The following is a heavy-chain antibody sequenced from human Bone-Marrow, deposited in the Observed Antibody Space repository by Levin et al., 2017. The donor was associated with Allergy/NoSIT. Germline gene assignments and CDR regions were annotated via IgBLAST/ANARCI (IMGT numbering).Heavy chain of an antibody. CDR3: AKDLGGIYYAYFDY. D-gene: IGHD3-10*01. CDR2: ISWNSGSI. J-gene: IGHJ4*02. CDR1: GFSFDDHA. Sequence: SLKISCAASGFSFDDHAMHWVRQAPGKGLEWVSGISWNSGSIYYADSVKGRFTISRDNAKNSLYLQMNSLGAQDTALYYCAKDLGGIYYAYFDYWGQGTLVTVSA. V-gene: IGHV3-9*01.